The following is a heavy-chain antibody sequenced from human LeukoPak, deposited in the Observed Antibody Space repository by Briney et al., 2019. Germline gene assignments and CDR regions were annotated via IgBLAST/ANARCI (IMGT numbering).Heavy chain of an antibody. V-gene: IGHV3-48*04. CDR1: GFTFSSYA. CDR2: ISDTGSTI. Sequence: GGSLRLSCAASGFTFSSYAMSWVRQAPGKGLEWVSYISDTGSTIYYADSVKGRFTISRDNAKNSLYLQMYSLRAEDTAVYYCAGTYGSGSYPNYWGQGTLVTVSS. J-gene: IGHJ4*02. D-gene: IGHD3-10*01. CDR3: AGTYGSGSYPNY.